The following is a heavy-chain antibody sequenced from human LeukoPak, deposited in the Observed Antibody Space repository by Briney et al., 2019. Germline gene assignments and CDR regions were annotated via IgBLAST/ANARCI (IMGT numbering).Heavy chain of an antibody. Sequence: SETLSLTCTVSGGSISSSSYSWGWIRQPPGKGLEWIGSVSYTGSTYYNPSLKNRVAISEDTSKNQFSVKLISVTAADTAVYYCARSRGADSGYDFSWYFDYWGQGTLVTVSS. CDR3: ARSRGADSGYDFSWYFDY. V-gene: IGHV4-39*07. CDR1: GGSISSSSYS. CDR2: VSYTGST. D-gene: IGHD5-12*01. J-gene: IGHJ4*02.